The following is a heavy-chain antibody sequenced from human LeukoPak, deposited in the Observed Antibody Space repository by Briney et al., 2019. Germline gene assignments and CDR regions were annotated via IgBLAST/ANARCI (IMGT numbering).Heavy chain of an antibody. CDR2: VYHSGRT. CDR3: ARDPSMIVVAYDY. Sequence: SETLSLTCTVSGYSISSGYYWGWIRQPPGKGLEWTGSVYHSGRTYYNPSLKSRVTISVDTSKNQFSLKLSSVTAADTAVYYCARDPSMIVVAYDYWGQGTLVTVSS. D-gene: IGHD3-22*01. J-gene: IGHJ4*02. V-gene: IGHV4-38-2*02. CDR1: GYSISSGYY.